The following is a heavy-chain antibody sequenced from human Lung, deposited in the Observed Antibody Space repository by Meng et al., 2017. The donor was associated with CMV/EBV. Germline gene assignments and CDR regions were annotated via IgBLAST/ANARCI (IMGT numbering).Heavy chain of an antibody. D-gene: IGHD2-21*01. V-gene: IGHV4-31*03. Sequence: TVSGGYMTNGNYKWTWIRQHPGKGLEWIGDIYYSGRTNYNPSLSSRVSMSVDTSKKQFSLRLSSVTAADTAMYYCARDRHTWFHFDNWGQGTLVTVSS. CDR1: GGYMTNGNYK. CDR2: IYYSGRT. J-gene: IGHJ4*02. CDR3: ARDRHTWFHFDN.